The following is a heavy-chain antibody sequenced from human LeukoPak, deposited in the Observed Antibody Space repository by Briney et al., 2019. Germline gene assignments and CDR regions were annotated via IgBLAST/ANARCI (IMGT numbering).Heavy chain of an antibody. V-gene: IGHV3-23*01. J-gene: IGHJ4*02. CDR3: AKDKFGRSSSWYNDY. Sequence: GGSLRLSCAASGFTFSNYAMSWVRQAPGKGLEWVSSISSSGDSTYYVDSVKGRFTISRDNSKNTVYLQMNGLRAEDTAVYYCAKDKFGRSSSWYNDYWGQGTLVTVSS. D-gene: IGHD6-13*01. CDR2: ISSSGDST. CDR1: GFTFSNYA.